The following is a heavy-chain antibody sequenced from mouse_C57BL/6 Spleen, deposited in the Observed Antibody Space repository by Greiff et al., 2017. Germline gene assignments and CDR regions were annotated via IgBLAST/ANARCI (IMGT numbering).Heavy chain of an antibody. CDR3: ARHNDYGKDRYAMDY. D-gene: IGHD2-4*01. CDR2: ISSGGSYT. V-gene: IGHV5-6*01. CDR1: GFTFSSYG. J-gene: IGHJ4*01. Sequence: EVHLVESGGDLVKPGGSLKLSCAASGFTFSSYGMSWVRQTPDKRLEWVATISSGGSYTSYPDSVKGRFTISRDNAKNTLYLQMSSLKSEDTAMYYCARHNDYGKDRYAMDYWGQGTSVTVSS.